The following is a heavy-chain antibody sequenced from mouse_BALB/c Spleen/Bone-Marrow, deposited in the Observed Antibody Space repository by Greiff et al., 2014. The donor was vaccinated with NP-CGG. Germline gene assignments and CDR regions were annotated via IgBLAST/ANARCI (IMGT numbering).Heavy chain of an antibody. CDR1: GFTFTDYY. V-gene: IGHV7-3*02. CDR2: IRNKAYGYTT. J-gene: IGHJ4*01. Sequence: DVKLVESGGGLVQPGGSLRLSCTTSGFTFTDYYMSWVRQPPGKAFEWLAFIRNKAYGYTTEYSASVRGRFTISRDNSQSILYLQMNTLRAEDSATYYCARFPMDYWGQGTSVTVSS. CDR3: ARFPMDY.